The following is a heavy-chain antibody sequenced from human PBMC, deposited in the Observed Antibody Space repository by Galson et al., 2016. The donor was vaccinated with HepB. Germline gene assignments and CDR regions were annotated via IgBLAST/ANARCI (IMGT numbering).Heavy chain of an antibody. CDR1: GFTFSETY. CDR3: AQSTLKSPYTSSWYYFHY. D-gene: IGHD2-2*02. J-gene: IGHJ4*02. V-gene: IGHV3-23*01. CDR2: ISGRGGST. Sequence: SLRLSCAASGFTFSETYMTWIRQAPGKGLEWVSAISGRGGSTYYADSVKGRFTISRDNSEDTLYLQMSSLRAEDAAVYYCAQSTLKSPYTSSWYYFHYWGQGTLVTVSS.